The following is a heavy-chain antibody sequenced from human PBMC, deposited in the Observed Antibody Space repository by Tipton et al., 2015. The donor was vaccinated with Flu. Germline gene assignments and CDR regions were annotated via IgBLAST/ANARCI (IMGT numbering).Heavy chain of an antibody. CDR2: THTNGNT. Sequence: LRLSCNVSGGSINRYYWSWIRQSVGKGPEWIGRTHTNGNTNYNSSFGSRLTMSLDTSKSQFSMTLTSVTAADTAVYYCACAGHGYYDSSGSDYWGQGTLVTVSS. D-gene: IGHD3-22*01. J-gene: IGHJ4*02. CDR1: GGSINRYY. CDR3: ACAGHGYYDSSGSDY. V-gene: IGHV4-4*07.